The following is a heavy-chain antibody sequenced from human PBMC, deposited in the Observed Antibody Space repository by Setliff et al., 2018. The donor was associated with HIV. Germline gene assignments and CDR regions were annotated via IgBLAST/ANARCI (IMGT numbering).Heavy chain of an antibody. V-gene: IGHV3-21*01. J-gene: IGHJ4*02. CDR2: ITSNLNYR. CDR1: GFSFSRYT. D-gene: IGHD3-22*01. Sequence: PGGSLRLSCVASGFSFSRYTMMWVRQAPVKGLEWVSSITSNLNYRYADSVKGRFTISRDNTKNSLYLQMNRLRAEDTAVYYCARGDSFVYSYVYPDYWGQGTLVTVSS. CDR3: ARGDSFVYSYVYPDY.